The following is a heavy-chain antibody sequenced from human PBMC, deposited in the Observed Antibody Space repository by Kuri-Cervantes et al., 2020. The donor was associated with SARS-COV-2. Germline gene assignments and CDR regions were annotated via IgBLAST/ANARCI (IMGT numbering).Heavy chain of an antibody. J-gene: IGHJ4*02. CDR3: AKLTRREDYNPFDF. V-gene: IGHV3-30*18. Sequence: GGSLRLSCAASGFTFSNYGMHWVRQAPAKGLEWVAIISYDGSNKYYADSVKGRFTISRDNSKNTLYLQMNSLRVDDTAVYYCAKLTRREDYNPFDFWGQGTLVTVSS. CDR2: ISYDGSNK. CDR1: GFTFSNYG. D-gene: IGHD4-11*01.